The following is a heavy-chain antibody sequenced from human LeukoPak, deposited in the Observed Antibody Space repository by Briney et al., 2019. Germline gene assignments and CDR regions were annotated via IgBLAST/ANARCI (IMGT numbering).Heavy chain of an antibody. CDR2: IYYSGSN. CDR1: GGSISSSSYY. J-gene: IGHJ2*01. V-gene: IGHV4-39*01. Sequence: SETLSLTCTVSGGSISSSSYYWGWLRQPPGKGLEWIGSIYYSGSNYYNPSLKSRVTISVDTSKNQFSLKLSSVTAADTAVYYCASLAHYYDSSGYPDGWYFDLWGRGTLVTVSS. CDR3: ASLAHYYDSSGYPDGWYFDL. D-gene: IGHD3-22*01.